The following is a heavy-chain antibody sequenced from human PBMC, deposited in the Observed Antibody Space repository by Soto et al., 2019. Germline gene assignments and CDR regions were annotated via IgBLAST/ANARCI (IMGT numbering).Heavy chain of an antibody. CDR3: VPSLWFGTQPEI. V-gene: IGHV4-34*08. D-gene: IGHD3-10*01. J-gene: IGHJ4*02. CDR1: RGTLSDNY. Sequence: SETLSLTCAVYRGTLSDNYWNCFRQPPGKGLEWIGEIRPSGTTKYIASPRTPATISVHTSKGHYSRNVTSVTGGDTALYYCVPSLWFGTQPEIWGQGALVTVCS. CDR2: IRPSGTT.